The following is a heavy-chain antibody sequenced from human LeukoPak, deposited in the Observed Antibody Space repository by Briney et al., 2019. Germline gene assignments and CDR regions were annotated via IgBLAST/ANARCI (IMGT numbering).Heavy chain of an antibody. D-gene: IGHD2-21*01. CDR2: INPSGGST. CDR3: ARAPYCGGDWYYFDY. Sequence: ASVKVSCKASGYTFTSYYMHWVRQAPGQGLEWMGIINPSGGSTSYAQKLQGRVTMTRDTSTSTVYMELSSLRSEDTAVYYCARAPYCGGDWYYFDYWGQGTLVTVSS. V-gene: IGHV1-46*03. J-gene: IGHJ4*02. CDR1: GYTFTSYY.